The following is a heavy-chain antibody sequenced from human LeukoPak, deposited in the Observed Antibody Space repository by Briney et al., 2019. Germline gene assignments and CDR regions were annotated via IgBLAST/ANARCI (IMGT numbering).Heavy chain of an antibody. D-gene: IGHD3-16*02. Sequence: GGSLRLSCAASGFTFSSYETQWVRQAPGKGLEWISYGSQSGATTYFADSVKGRFIISRDNAKNSLYMQMNSLRAEDTAVYYCARVERLRLGELSAPWAMDVWGQGTTVTVSS. CDR2: GSQSGATT. J-gene: IGHJ6*02. V-gene: IGHV3-48*03. CDR3: ARVERLRLGELSAPWAMDV. CDR1: GFTFSSYE.